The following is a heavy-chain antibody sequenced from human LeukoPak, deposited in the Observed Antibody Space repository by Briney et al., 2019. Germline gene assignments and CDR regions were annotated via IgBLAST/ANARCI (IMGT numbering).Heavy chain of an antibody. CDR2: ISSSSSYI. Sequence: GRSLRLSCAASGFTFSSYSMNWVRQAPGKGLEWVSSISSSSSYIYYADSVKGRFTISRDNAKNSLYLQMNSLRAEDTAVYYCARPHYDSSGYYYTLDYWGQGTLVTVSS. J-gene: IGHJ4*02. V-gene: IGHV3-21*01. CDR3: ARPHYDSSGYYYTLDY. D-gene: IGHD3-22*01. CDR1: GFTFSSYS.